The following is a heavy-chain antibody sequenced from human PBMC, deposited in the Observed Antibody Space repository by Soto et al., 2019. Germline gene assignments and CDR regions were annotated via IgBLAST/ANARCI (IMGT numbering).Heavy chain of an antibody. CDR1: GGSMNSGGYC. CDR3: SRGILV. Sequence: QVQLQESGPGLVKPSQTLSLTCTVSGGSMNSGGYCWNWIRQHPGECLEWIGCISYGGTTSYTPPLKSRVTISVDTSKNQFSLKLSSVTAADKAVYYCSRGILVWGQGTLITVSS. V-gene: IGHV4-31*03. J-gene: IGHJ4*02. CDR2: ISYGGTT. D-gene: IGHD2-15*01.